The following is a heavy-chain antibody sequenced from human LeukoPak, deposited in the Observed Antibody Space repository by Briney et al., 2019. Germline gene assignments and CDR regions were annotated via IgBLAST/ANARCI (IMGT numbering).Heavy chain of an antibody. Sequence: PGGSLRLSCAASGFTVSSNYMSWVRQAPGKGQEWVSVIYSGGSRYYTASVKGRFTISRDNSKNTLYLQMNSLRAEDTAVYYCARAYYGSGSYYLDYWGQGTLVTV. J-gene: IGHJ4*02. CDR1: GFTVSSNY. CDR2: IYSGGSR. CDR3: ARAYYGSGSYYLDY. V-gene: IGHV3-53*01. D-gene: IGHD3-10*01.